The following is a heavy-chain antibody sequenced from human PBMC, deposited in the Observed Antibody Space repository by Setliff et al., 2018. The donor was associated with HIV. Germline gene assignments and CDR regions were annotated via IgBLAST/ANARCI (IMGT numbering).Heavy chain of an antibody. D-gene: IGHD3-22*01. CDR2: SRNKANRYTT. CDR3: TRDERYYYDSSGYFDY. CDR1: GFTFSDHY. V-gene: IGHV3-72*01. J-gene: IGHJ4*02. Sequence: PGGSLRLSCVASGFTFSDHYMDWVRQAPGRGLEWVGRSRNKANRYTTEYAASVKGRFIISRDDSKSIAYLQMNSLKTEDTGVYYCTRDERYYYDSSGYFDYWGQGTLVTVSS.